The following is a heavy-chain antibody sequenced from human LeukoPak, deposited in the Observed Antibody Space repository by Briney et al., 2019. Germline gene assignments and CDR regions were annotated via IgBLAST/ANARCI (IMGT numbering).Heavy chain of an antibody. CDR2: ISSSGSML. Sequence: GGSLRLSCAASGFTFSDYYMSWVRQAPGKGLEWLSYISSSGSMLHYADSVKGRFTISRDNAKNSLYLQMNSLRAEDTAVYYCARGMAYYYYGMDVWGQGTTVTVSS. D-gene: IGHD5-24*01. V-gene: IGHV3-11*04. CDR3: ARGMAYYYYGMDV. J-gene: IGHJ6*02. CDR1: GFTFSDYY.